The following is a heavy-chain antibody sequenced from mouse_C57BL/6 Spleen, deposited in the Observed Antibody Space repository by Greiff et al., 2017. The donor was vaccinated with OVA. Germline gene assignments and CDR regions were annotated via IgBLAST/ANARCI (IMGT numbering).Heavy chain of an antibody. J-gene: IGHJ1*03. CDR2: IYWDDDK. CDR3: ARSDGGSSYVWYFDV. CDR1: GFSLSTSGMG. V-gene: IGHV8-12*01. D-gene: IGHD1-1*01. Sequence: QVTLKESGPGILQSSQTLSLTCSFSGFSLSTSGMGVSWIRQPSGKGLEWLAHIYWDDDKRYNPSLKSRLTSSKDTSRNQVFLKITSVDTADTATYYCARSDGGSSYVWYFDVWGTGTTVTVSS.